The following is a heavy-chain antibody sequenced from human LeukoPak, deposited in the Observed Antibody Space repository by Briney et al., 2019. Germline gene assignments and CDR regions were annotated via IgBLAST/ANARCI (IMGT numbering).Heavy chain of an antibody. V-gene: IGHV4-39*01. CDR2: IYYSGST. CDR3: ARHITMIVVVISTPNWFDP. Sequence: SETLSLTCTVSGGSISSSSYYWGWIRQPPGKGLEWIGSIYYSGSTYYNPSLKSRVTISVDTSKNQFSLKLSSVTAADTAEYYCARHITMIVVVISTPNWFDPWGQGTLVTVSS. CDR1: GGSISSSSYY. J-gene: IGHJ5*02. D-gene: IGHD3-22*01.